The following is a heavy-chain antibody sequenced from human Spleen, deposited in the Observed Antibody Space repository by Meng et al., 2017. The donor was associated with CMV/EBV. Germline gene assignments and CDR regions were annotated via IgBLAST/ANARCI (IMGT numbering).Heavy chain of an antibody. CDR2: IKSKTDGGTT. CDR1: GFNFNIGW. CDR3: AKSTYYYDSSGYLEPGY. Sequence: GESLKISCAASGFNFNIGWMIWVRQAPGKGLEWVGRIKSKTDGGTTDYAAPVKGRFTISRDNSKNTLYLQMNSLRAEDTAVYYCAKSTYYYDSSGYLEPGYWGQGTLVTVSS. V-gene: IGHV3-15*01. J-gene: IGHJ4*02. D-gene: IGHD3-22*01.